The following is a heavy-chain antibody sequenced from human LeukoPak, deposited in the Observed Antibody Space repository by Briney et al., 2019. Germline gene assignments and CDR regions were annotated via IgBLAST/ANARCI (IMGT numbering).Heavy chain of an antibody. J-gene: IGHJ5*02. CDR2: ISSSSSYI. D-gene: IGHD4/OR15-4a*01. Sequence: GGSLRLSCAASGFTFSSYSMNWVRQAPGKGLEWVSSISSSSSYIYYADSVKGRFTISRDNAKNSLYLQMNSLRAEDTAVYYCARDALWCSELYIRWFDTWGQGNLGTVSS. CDR3: ARDALWCSELYIRWFDT. V-gene: IGHV3-21*01. CDR1: GFTFSSYS.